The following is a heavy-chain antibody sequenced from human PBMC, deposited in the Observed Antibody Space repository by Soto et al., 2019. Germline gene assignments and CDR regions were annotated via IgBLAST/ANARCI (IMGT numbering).Heavy chain of an antibody. CDR1: GFTFSSYT. CDR2: ISDSGGST. J-gene: IGHJ6*03. V-gene: IGHV3-23*01. Sequence: EVQLLESGGGLVQPGGSLRLSCAASGFTFSSYTMSWVRQAPGKGLEWVSAISDSGGSTYYADSVKGRFTISRDNSKHTLFLQLNSLTAEDTAVYYCAKGLGDYNYMDVWGKGTTVTVSS. CDR3: AKGLGDYNYMDV.